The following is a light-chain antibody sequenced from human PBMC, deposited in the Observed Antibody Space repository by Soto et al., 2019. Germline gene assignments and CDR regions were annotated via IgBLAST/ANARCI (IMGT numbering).Light chain of an antibody. V-gene: IGLV2-14*01. CDR3: SSYTSSSTLV. CDR1: SSDVGGYNH. J-gene: IGLJ2*01. Sequence: QSALTQPASVSGSPGQSITISCTGTSSDVGGYNHVSWYQQHPGKAPKLMIYDVSNRHSGVSNRFSGSKSGNTASLTISGLQAEDEADYYCSSYTSSSTLVFGGGTKRTVL. CDR2: DVS.